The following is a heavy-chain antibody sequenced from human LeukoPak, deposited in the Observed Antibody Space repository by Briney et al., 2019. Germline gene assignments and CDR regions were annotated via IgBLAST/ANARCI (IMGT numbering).Heavy chain of an antibody. CDR1: GGSISSYY. Sequence: SETLSLTCTVSGGSISSYYWSWIRQPAGKGLEWIGRIYTSGSTNYNPSLKSRVTMSVDTSKNQFSLKLSSVTAADTAVYYCAGAPAYYDILTGSNWFDPCGQGTLVTVSS. D-gene: IGHD3-9*01. J-gene: IGHJ5*02. CDR2: IYTSGST. V-gene: IGHV4-4*07. CDR3: AGAPAYYDILTGSNWFDP.